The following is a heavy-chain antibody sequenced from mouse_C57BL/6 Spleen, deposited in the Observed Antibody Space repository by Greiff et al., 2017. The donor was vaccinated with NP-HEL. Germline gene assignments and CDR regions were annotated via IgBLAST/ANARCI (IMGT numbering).Heavy chain of an antibody. J-gene: IGHJ4*01. V-gene: IGHV3-6*01. CDR1: GYSITSGYY. D-gene: IGHD2-4*01. CDR2: ISYDGSN. CDR3: ARADDYEGGAMDY. Sequence: EVQLQQSGPGLVKPSQSLSLTCSVTGYSITSGYYWNWIRQFPGNKLEWMGYISYDGSNNYNPSLKNRISITRDTSKNQFFLKLNSVTTEDTATYYCARADDYEGGAMDYWGQGTSVTVSS.